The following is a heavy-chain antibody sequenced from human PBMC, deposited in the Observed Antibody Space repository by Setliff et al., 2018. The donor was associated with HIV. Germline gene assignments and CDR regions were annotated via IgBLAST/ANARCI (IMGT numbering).Heavy chain of an antibody. J-gene: IGHJ3*02. CDR2: IYYSGST. CDR1: GDSINSGNSY. CDR3: ARVSQDLLGAFDI. Sequence: SETLSLTCTVSGDSINSGNSYWTWIRRHPGKSLEWIGYIYYSGSTNYNPSLKSRVIISVDSSKNQFFLNLTSVTAADTAMYYCARVSQDLLGAFDIWVKGHWSPSPQ. V-gene: IGHV4-31*03. D-gene: IGHD7-27*01.